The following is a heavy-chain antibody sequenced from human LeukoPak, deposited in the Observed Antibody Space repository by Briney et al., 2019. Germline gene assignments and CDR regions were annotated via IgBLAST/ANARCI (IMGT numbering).Heavy chain of an antibody. Sequence: PSETLSLTCTVSGGSISSWYWSWIRQPPGNGLEWIGYIHHTGSTNYNPSLRSRVTISVDTSQNQLSLKLTSVTAADTAVYYCARGERLGPDYWGQGTLVTVSS. CDR1: GGSISSWY. J-gene: IGHJ4*02. CDR2: IHHTGST. D-gene: IGHD1-1*01. CDR3: ARGERLGPDY. V-gene: IGHV4-59*01.